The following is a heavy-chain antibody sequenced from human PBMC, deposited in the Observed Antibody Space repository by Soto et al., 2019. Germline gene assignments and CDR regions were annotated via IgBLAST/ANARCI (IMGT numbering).Heavy chain of an antibody. Sequence: QVQLQESGPGLVKPSETLSLTCTVSGGSISGYYWSWIRQPPGTGLEWIGYMYNTGSTVYNPSFKSRVTISVDTSKNHFSLKLNSVTAADTAVYYCARDLWGYCGTDCYPLDVWGQGTTVTVSS. D-gene: IGHD2-21*02. J-gene: IGHJ6*02. CDR1: GGSISGYY. CDR2: MYNTGST. V-gene: IGHV4-59*01. CDR3: ARDLWGYCGTDCYPLDV.